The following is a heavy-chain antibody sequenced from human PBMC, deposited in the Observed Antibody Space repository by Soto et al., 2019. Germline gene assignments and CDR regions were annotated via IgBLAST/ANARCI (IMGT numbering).Heavy chain of an antibody. J-gene: IGHJ4*02. Sequence: SVKVSCKASGGTFSSYAISWVRQAPGQGLEWMGGIIPIFGTANYAQKFQGRVTITADESTSTAYMELSSLRSEDTAVYYCASFIAAAGTRNFDYWGQGTRVTV. CDR1: GGTFSSYA. V-gene: IGHV1-69*13. D-gene: IGHD6-13*01. CDR2: IIPIFGTA. CDR3: ASFIAAAGTRNFDY.